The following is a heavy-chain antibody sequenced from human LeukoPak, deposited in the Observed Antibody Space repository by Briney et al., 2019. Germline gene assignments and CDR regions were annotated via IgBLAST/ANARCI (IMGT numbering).Heavy chain of an antibody. CDR1: GFTFTGYA. Sequence: GGSLRLSCAASGFTFTGYAMNWVRQAPGKGLEWVSTVNADGGNTYYADSVKGRFTISRDNSKSTLILQMNSLRVEDTALYYCTKRVKYGGTWDHFADWGQGTLVTVSS. J-gene: IGHJ4*02. CDR3: TKRVKYGGTWDHFAD. CDR2: VNADGGNT. V-gene: IGHV3-23*01. D-gene: IGHD1-26*01.